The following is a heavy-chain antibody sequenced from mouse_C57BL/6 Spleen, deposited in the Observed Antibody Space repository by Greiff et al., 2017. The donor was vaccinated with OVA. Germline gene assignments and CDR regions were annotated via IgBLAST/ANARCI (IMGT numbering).Heavy chain of an antibody. V-gene: IGHV5-4*01. J-gene: IGHJ2*01. Sequence: EVMLVESGGGLVKPGGSLKLSCAASGFTFSSYAMSWVRQTPEKRLEWVATISDGGSYTYYPDNVKGRFTISRDNAKNNLYLQMSHLKSEDTAMYYCARDLGTVSYFDYWGQGTTLTVSS. D-gene: IGHD4-1*01. CDR1: GFTFSSYA. CDR3: ARDLGTVSYFDY. CDR2: ISDGGSYT.